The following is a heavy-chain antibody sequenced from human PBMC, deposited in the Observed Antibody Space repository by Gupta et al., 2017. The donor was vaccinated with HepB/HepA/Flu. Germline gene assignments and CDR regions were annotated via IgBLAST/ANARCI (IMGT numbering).Heavy chain of an antibody. D-gene: IGHD5-24*01. CDR2: IYYSGST. J-gene: IGHJ4*02. CDR1: GGSISSSSYY. Sequence: QLQLQESGPGLVKPSEPLSLTCTVSGGSISSSSYYWGWIRQPPGKGLEWIGSIYYSGSTYYNASLKSRVTISVDTSKNQFSLKLSSVTAADTAVYYCARHGWLQFFLYWGQGTLVTVSS. V-gene: IGHV4-39*01. CDR3: ARHGWLQFFLY.